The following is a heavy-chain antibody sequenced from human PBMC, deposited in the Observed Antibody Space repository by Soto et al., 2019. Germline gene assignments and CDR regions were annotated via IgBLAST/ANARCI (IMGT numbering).Heavy chain of an antibody. J-gene: IGHJ4*02. CDR1: GGTFSSYA. D-gene: IGHD4-17*01. CDR2: IIPIFGTA. Sequence: ASVKVSCKASGGTFSSYAISWVRQAPGQGLEWMGGIIPIFGTANYAQKFQGRVTITADESTSTAYMELSSLRSEDTAVYYCAVGPYGDYLFDYCGQGTLVTVSS. CDR3: AVGPYGDYLFDY. V-gene: IGHV1-69*13.